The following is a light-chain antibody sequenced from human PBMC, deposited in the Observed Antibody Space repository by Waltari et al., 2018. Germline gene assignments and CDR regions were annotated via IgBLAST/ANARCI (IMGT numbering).Light chain of an antibody. CDR1: QSISNY. J-gene: IGKJ2*01. CDR3: QQSYSTPPDT. V-gene: IGKV1-39*01. Sequence: DIQMTQSPSSLSASVGDRVTITCRASQSISNYLNWYQQKPGKAPKLLIYTASTLQSGVPSRFSGSGSGTYFTLTITSLQPEDVATYYCQQSYSTPPDTFGQGTKLEIK. CDR2: TAS.